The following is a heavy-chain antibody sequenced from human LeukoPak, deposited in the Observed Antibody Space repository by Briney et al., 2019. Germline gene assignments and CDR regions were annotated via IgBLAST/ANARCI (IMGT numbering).Heavy chain of an antibody. J-gene: IGHJ4*02. Sequence: ASVKVSCEASGYTFTSYGISWVRQAPGQGLEWMGWISAYNGNTNYAQKLQGRVTMTTDTSTSTAYMELRSLRSDDTAVYYCARDPKDDSSGYYYFDYWGQGTLVTVSS. CDR1: GYTFTSYG. V-gene: IGHV1-18*01. CDR3: ARDPKDDSSGYYYFDY. D-gene: IGHD3-22*01. CDR2: ISAYNGNT.